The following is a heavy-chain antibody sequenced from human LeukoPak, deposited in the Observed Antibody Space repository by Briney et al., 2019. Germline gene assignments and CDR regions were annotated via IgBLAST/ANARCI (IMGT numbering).Heavy chain of an antibody. CDR2: IYSGGST. J-gene: IGHJ6*02. CDR3: ARDGVVVVAATAYYYYGMDV. CDR1: GFTFSSYG. V-gene: IGHV3-NL1*01. Sequence: GGSLRLSCAASGFTFSSYGMHWVRQAPGKGLEWVSVIYSGGSTYYADSVKGRFTISRDNAKNTLYLQMNSLRAEDTAVYYCARDGVVVVAATAYYYYGMDVWGQGTTVTVSS. D-gene: IGHD2-15*01.